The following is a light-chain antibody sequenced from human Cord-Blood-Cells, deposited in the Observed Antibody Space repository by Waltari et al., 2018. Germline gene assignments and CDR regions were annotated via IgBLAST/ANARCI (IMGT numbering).Light chain of an antibody. Sequence: QSALTQPASVSGSPGQSIHISCTGTRSEGGSFTIVPWSQPPPAKAPKLMIYEGSKRPSGVSNRFSGSKSGNTASLTSSGLQAEDEADYYCCSYAGSSTWVFGGGTKLTVL. CDR2: EGS. J-gene: IGLJ3*02. CDR1: RSEGGSFTI. V-gene: IGLV2-23*01. CDR3: CSYAGSSTWV.